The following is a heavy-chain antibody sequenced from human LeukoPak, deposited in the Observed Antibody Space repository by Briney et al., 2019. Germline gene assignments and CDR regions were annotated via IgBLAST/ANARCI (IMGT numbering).Heavy chain of an antibody. CDR1: GYTFTSYG. D-gene: IGHD6-13*01. J-gene: IGHJ6*03. V-gene: IGHV1-18*01. CDR2: ISAYNDNT. Sequence: ASVKVSCKASGYTFTSYGINWVRQAPGQGLEWMGWISAYNDNTNYAQKLQGRVTMTTDTSTSTAYMELRSLRSDDTAVYYCARSHSSSWYPFDYSYYRDVWGKGTPVTISS. CDR3: ARSHSSSWYPFDYSYYRDV.